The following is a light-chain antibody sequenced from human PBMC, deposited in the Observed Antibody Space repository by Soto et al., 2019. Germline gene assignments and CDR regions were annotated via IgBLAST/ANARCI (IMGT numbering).Light chain of an antibody. CDR1: QSISIY. CDR2: GAS. J-gene: IGKJ5*01. CDR3: QQYNNWPLIT. Sequence: EIVLTQSPATLSLTQGERATLSCRTSQSISIYLAWYQQKPGHAPRLLIYGASTRDTGVPTRFSGSGSGTEFTLTISSLQSEDFAVYYCQQYNNWPLITFGQGTRLEIK. V-gene: IGKV3D-15*01.